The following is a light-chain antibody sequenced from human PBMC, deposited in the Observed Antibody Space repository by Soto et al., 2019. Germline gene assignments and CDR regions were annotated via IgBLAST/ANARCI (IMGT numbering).Light chain of an antibody. CDR2: ELF. CDR3: MQSLQFPVT. Sequence: IVMTQTPLSLSVTPGQPASISCKSSLSLPYPDGKTYLFWYLKKPGQSPQLLIYELFNRFSGVPDRFSGSGSGTDFTLKISRVEPEDVGVYYCMQSLQFPVTFGQGTRLEIE. J-gene: IGKJ5*01. CDR1: LSLPYPDGKTY. V-gene: IGKV2D-29*02.